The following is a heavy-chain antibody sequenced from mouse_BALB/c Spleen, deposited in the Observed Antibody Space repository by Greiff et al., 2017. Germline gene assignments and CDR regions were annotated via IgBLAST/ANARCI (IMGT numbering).Heavy chain of an antibody. Sequence: EVHLVESGGGLVQPGGSRKLSCAASGFTFSSFGMHWVRQAPEKGLEWVAYISSGSSTIYYADTVKGRFTISRDNPKNTLFLQMTSLRSEDTAMYYCARSNYRYFDVWGAGTTVTVSS. J-gene: IGHJ1*01. CDR1: GFTFSSFG. D-gene: IGHD2-12*01. CDR3: ARSNYRYFDV. CDR2: ISSGSSTI. V-gene: IGHV5-17*02.